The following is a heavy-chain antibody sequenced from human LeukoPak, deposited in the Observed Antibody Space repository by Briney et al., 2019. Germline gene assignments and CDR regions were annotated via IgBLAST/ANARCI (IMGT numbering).Heavy chain of an antibody. CDR3: ARVRMVRGVILKGYFDY. Sequence: SETLSLTCTVSGGSITSYYWSWIRQPPGKGLEWIGYIYYSGSTNYNPSPKSRVTISVDTSKNQFSLKLSSVTAADTAVYYCARVRMVRGVILKGYFDYWGQGALVTVSS. V-gene: IGHV4-59*01. J-gene: IGHJ4*02. CDR2: IYYSGST. D-gene: IGHD3-10*01. CDR1: GGSITSYY.